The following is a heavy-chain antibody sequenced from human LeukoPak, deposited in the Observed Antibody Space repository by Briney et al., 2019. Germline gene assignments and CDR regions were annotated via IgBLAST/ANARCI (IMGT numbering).Heavy chain of an antibody. CDR1: GFTFSSYA. Sequence: PGGSLRLSCAASGFTFSSYAMNWVRHAPGKGLEWVSAISGSGGSTYYADSVKGRFTISRDNSKNTLYLQMNSLRAEDTAVYYCAKGPAPIAVAGTDYWGQGTLVTVSS. J-gene: IGHJ4*02. CDR3: AKGPAPIAVAGTDY. D-gene: IGHD6-19*01. V-gene: IGHV3-23*01. CDR2: ISGSGGST.